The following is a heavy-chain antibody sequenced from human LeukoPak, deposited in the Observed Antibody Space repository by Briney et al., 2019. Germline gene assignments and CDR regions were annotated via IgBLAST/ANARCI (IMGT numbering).Heavy chain of an antibody. V-gene: IGHV3-30*04. CDR2: ISYDGSNK. J-gene: IGHJ5*02. CDR1: GFTFSSYA. CDR3: AGDLLGDYIP. Sequence: PGRSLRLSCAASGFTFSSYAMHWVRQAPGKGLEWVAVISYDGSNKYYADSVKGRFTISRDNSKNTLYLQMNSLRAEDTAVYYCAGDLLGDYIPWGQGTLVTVSS. D-gene: IGHD4-17*01.